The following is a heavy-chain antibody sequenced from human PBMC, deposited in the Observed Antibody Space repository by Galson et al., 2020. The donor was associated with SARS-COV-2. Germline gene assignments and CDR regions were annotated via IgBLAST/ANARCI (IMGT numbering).Heavy chain of an antibody. Sequence: GESLKISCAASGFTFSSYGMHWVRQAPGKGLEWVAVIWYDGSNKYYADSVKGRFTISRDNSKNTLYLQMNSLRAEDTAVYYCARESFVGAWENAFDIWGQGTMVTVSS. CDR3: ARESFVGAWENAFDI. CDR1: GFTFSSYG. V-gene: IGHV3-33*01. J-gene: IGHJ3*02. D-gene: IGHD1-26*01. CDR2: IWYDGSNK.